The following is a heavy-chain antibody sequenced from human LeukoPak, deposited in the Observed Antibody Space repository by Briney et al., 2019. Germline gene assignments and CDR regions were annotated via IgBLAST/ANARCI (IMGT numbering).Heavy chain of an antibody. J-gene: IGHJ3*02. V-gene: IGHV4-61*02. CDR2: IYTSGST. Sequence: PSETLSLTCTVSGGSISSGSYYWSWIRQPAGKGLEWIGRIYTSGSTNYNPSLKSRVTISVDTSKNQFSLKLSSVTAADTAVYYCATPPADYLLFDIWGQGTMVTVSS. CDR1: GGSISSGSYY. D-gene: IGHD4-11*01. CDR3: ATPPADYLLFDI.